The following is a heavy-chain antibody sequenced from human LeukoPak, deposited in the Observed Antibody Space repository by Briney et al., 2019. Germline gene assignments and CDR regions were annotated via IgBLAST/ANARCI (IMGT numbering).Heavy chain of an antibody. CDR3: ARGLGYSSSWYRGAGSWFDP. J-gene: IGHJ5*02. CDR1: GYTFTRNA. CDR2: ISTNTGNP. Sequence: ASVKASCKASGYTFTRNALIWVRQAPGQGLEWMGWISTNTGNPTYAQGFTGRFVFSLDTSVRTAYLQISSLKTEDTAVYYCARGLGYSSSWYRGAGSWFDPWGQGTLVTVSS. D-gene: IGHD6-13*01. V-gene: IGHV7-4-1*02.